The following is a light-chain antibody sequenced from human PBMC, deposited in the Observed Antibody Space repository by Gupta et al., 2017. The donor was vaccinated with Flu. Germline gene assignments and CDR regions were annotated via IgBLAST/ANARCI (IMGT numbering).Light chain of an antibody. Sequence: ITISCTGTSNDFGSYVLVSWYQQHPGKAPKLVMYESSQRPSGISDRCSGSKSGSTASLTISGLQAEDEADYYCCSYAGSTTSVVFGGGTKLTVL. V-gene: IGLV2-23*01. CDR3: CSYAGSTTSVV. CDR2: ESS. J-gene: IGLJ2*01. CDR1: SNDFGSYVL.